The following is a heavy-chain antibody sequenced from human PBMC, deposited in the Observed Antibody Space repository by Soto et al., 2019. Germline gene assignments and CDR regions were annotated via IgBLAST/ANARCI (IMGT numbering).Heavy chain of an antibody. J-gene: IGHJ4*02. CDR1: GYTFTSYD. CDR2: MNPNSGNT. CDR3: ARGKQQLVRGRGFEFDY. Sequence: ASVKVSCKASGYTFTSYDINWVRQATGQGLEWMGWMNPNSGNTGYAQKFQGRVTMTRNTSISTAYMELSSLRSEDTAVYYCARGKQQLVRGRGFEFDYWGQGTLVTVSS. D-gene: IGHD6-13*01. V-gene: IGHV1-8*01.